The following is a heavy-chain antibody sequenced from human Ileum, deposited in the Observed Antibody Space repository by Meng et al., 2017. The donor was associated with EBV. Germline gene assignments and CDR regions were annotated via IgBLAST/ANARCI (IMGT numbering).Heavy chain of an antibody. Sequence: DWVPAMWNPSQTLSLTCTVSGGSISSGDYYWSWIRQPPGKGLEWIGYIYYSGSTYYNPSLKSRVTISVDTSKNQFSLKLSSVTAADTAVYYCARGYYDSSGYGYWYFDLWGRGTLVTVSS. CDR2: IYYSGST. CDR3: ARGYYDSSGYGYWYFDL. CDR1: GGSISSGDYY. J-gene: IGHJ2*01. V-gene: IGHV4-30-4*01. D-gene: IGHD3-22*01.